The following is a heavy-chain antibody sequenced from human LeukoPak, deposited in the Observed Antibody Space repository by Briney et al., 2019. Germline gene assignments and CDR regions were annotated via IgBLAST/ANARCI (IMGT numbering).Heavy chain of an antibody. Sequence: SQTLSLTCTVSGGSISSGDYYWSWIRQPPGKGLEWIGYIYYSGSTYYNPSLKSRVTISVDTSKNQFSLKLSSVTAADTAVYYYARRGIAAAGSLAWGQGTLVTVSS. CDR3: ARRGIAAAGSLA. D-gene: IGHD6-13*01. V-gene: IGHV4-30-4*08. CDR2: IYYSGST. CDR1: GGSISSGDYY. J-gene: IGHJ4*02.